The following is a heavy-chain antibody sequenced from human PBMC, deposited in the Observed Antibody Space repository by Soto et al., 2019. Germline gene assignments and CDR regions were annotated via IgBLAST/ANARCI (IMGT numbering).Heavy chain of an antibody. CDR1: GFTFSSYT. CDR2: ITSTSTYI. J-gene: IGHJ4*02. Sequence: TGGSLRLSCAASGFTFSSYTMHWVRQAPGKGLEWVSSITSTSTYIYYTDSLKGRFTISRDNAQNSLYLQMNNLGPGDTAVYYCARDGARDRDDKGFDYWGQGTVVTVSS. D-gene: IGHD6-6*01. CDR3: ARDGARDRDDKGFDY. V-gene: IGHV3-21*01.